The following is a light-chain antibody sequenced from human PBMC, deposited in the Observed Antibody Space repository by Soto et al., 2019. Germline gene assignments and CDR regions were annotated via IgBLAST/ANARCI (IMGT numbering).Light chain of an antibody. CDR2: GAS. J-gene: IGKJ2*01. CDR3: QQYGSSPYT. V-gene: IGKV3-20*01. CDR1: QSVSSSY. Sequence: EIVLTQSPGTLYLSPGEIATLSCRASQSVSSSYLAWYQQKPGQAPRPLIYGASSRATGIPDRFSGSGSGTDFTLTISRLEPEDFAVYYCQQYGSSPYTFGQGTKLEIK.